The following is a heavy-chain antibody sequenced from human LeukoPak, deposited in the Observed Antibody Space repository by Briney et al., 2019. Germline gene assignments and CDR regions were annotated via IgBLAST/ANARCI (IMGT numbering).Heavy chain of an antibody. D-gene: IGHD3-22*01. Sequence: GRSLRLSCAASGFTFSSYAMHWVRQAPGKGLEWVAVISYDGSNKYYADSVKGRFTISRDNSKNTLYLQMNSLRAEDTAVYYCARAENQYYYDSSGYGGPGAFDIWGQGTMVTVSS. CDR3: ARAENQYYYDSSGYGGPGAFDI. J-gene: IGHJ3*02. V-gene: IGHV3-30-3*01. CDR2: ISYDGSNK. CDR1: GFTFSSYA.